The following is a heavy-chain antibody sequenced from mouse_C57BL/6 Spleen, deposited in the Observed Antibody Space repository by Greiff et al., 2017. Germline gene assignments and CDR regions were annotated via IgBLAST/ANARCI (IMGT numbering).Heavy chain of an antibody. D-gene: IGHD1-1*01. J-gene: IGHJ1*03. V-gene: IGHV1-64*01. CDR2: IHPNSGST. Sequence: VKLQQPGAELVKPGASVKLSCKASGYTFTSYWMHWVKQRPGQGLEWIGMIHPNSGSTNYNEKFKSKATLTVDKSSSTAYMQLSSLTSEDSAVYYCARSYYYGSINWYFDVWGTGTTVTVSS. CDR3: ARSYYYGSINWYFDV. CDR1: GYTFTSYW.